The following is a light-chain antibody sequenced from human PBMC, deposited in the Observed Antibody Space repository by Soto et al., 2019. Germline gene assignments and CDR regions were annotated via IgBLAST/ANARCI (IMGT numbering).Light chain of an antibody. CDR1: QSVSSD. CDR2: SAS. CDR3: QQYNNWPRT. V-gene: IGKV3-15*01. J-gene: IGKJ1*01. Sequence: EIVMTQSPATLSVSPGERATLSCRASQSVSSDLDWYHQKPGQAPRLLIYSASTRATGIPARFSGSGSGTEFTLTINSLQSEDFAVYYCQQYNNWPRTFGQGTKVEIK.